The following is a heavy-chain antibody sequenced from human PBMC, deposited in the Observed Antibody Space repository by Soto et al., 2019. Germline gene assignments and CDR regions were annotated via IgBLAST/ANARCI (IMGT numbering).Heavy chain of an antibody. J-gene: IGHJ5*02. CDR1: GYTFTGYY. Sequence: QVQLVQSGAEVKESGASVKVSCKASGYTFTGYYIHWVRQAPGQGPEWVGEISPKSGATRYAQKFQGRATMTKDTSISTVYMELRNLRSDDTAVYYCATSYDSGFDPWGQGTLVTVSS. V-gene: IGHV1-2*02. D-gene: IGHD5-12*01. CDR2: ISPKSGAT. CDR3: ATSYDSGFDP.